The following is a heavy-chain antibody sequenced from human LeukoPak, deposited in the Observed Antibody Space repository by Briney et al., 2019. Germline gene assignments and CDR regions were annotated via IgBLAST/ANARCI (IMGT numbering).Heavy chain of an antibody. V-gene: IGHV1-69*05. Sequence: SVKVSCKASGGTFSSYAISWVRQAPGQGLEWMGGIIPIFGTANYAQKFQGRVTITTDESTSTAYMQLSSLRSEDTAVYYCARAPGYRSGGSCLDYWGQGTLVTVSS. CDR2: IIPIFGTA. J-gene: IGHJ4*02. CDR3: ARAPGYRSGGSCLDY. D-gene: IGHD2-15*01. CDR1: GGTFSSYA.